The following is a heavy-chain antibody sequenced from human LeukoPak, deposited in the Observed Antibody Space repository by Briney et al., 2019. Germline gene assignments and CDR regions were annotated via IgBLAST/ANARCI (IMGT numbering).Heavy chain of an antibody. V-gene: IGHV4-61*02. J-gene: IGHJ6*03. Sequence: SETLSLTCTVSGGSISSGSYYWSWIRQPAGKGLEWIGRIYTSGSTNYNPSLKSRVTISVDTSKNQFSQKLSSVTAADTAVYYCASVRRGFGESSKYYAYYYMGVWGKGTTVTISS. D-gene: IGHD3-10*01. CDR3: ASVRRGFGESSKYYAYYYMGV. CDR1: GGSISSGSYY. CDR2: IYTSGST.